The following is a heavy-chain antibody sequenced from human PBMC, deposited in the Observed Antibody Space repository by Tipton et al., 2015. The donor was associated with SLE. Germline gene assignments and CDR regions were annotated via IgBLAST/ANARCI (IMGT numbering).Heavy chain of an antibody. D-gene: IGHD2-8*02. J-gene: IGHJ4*02. V-gene: IGHV4-61*02. Sequence: TLSLTCTVSRGFSSSGGYYWSWVRRTAGKGLEWIGRIYTSGSTNYNPSFKSRVTMSVDASKNQFSLKLSSVTAADTAVYYCARDVGGYNTGWFPYYFDYWGQGTLVTVSS. CDR3: ARDVGGYNTGWFPYYFDY. CDR1: RGFSSSGGYY. CDR2: IYTSGST.